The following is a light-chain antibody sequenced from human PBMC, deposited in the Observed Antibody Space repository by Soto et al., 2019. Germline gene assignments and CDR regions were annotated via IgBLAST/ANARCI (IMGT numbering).Light chain of an antibody. CDR1: QSVSSSY. Sequence: EIVLTQSPGTLSLSPGERATLSCRASQSVSSSYLAWYQQKPGQAPRLLIYGASSRAAGFPDRFSGSGSGTDFTLTIRRLEPEDFAVYYCQQYGSSPPTFGQGTKVEIK. CDR3: QQYGSSPPT. V-gene: IGKV3-20*01. CDR2: GAS. J-gene: IGKJ1*01.